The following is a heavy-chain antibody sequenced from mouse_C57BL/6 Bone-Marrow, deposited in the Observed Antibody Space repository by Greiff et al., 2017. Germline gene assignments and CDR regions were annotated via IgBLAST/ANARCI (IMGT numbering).Heavy chain of an antibody. CDR3: ARAIYDGYYGVAY. D-gene: IGHD2-3*01. V-gene: IGHV1-47*01. Sequence: QVQLQQSGAELVKPGASVKMSCKASGYTFTTYHIEWMKQNHGKSLEWIGNVHPYNDDTTYNEKFKGKATLTVDNSSSTVYLELSRLTSDDSAVYYCARAIYDGYYGVAYWGQGTLVTVSA. CDR2: VHPYNDDT. CDR1: GYTFTTYH. J-gene: IGHJ3*01.